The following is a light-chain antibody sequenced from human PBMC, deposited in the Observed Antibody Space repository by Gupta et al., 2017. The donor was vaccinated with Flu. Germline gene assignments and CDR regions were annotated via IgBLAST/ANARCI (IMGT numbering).Light chain of an antibody. CDR2: ELS. V-gene: IGLV2-14*01. J-gene: IGLJ2*01. CDR1: HCEVGNYKY. Sequence: SSTIACNLTHCEVGNYKYVDGYQQHTGKAPKIIIYELSNRPSGVSNRFFGYKSVNTAALTITGRQADDEANYYCTAYTSKNTVVFGGGTKVTVL. CDR3: TAYTSKNTVV.